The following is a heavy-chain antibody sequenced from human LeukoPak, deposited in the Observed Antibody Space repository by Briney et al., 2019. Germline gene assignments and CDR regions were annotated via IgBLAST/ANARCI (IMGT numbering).Heavy chain of an antibody. Sequence: GGSLRLSCAASGFTFSSYSMNWVRQAPGKGLEWVSYVSNSGTSIYYADSVRGRFTISRDNAKNSLYLQMNSLRAEDTAVYFCASKYCSGSGCSPDFDHWGQGTLVTVSS. CDR1: GFTFSSYS. D-gene: IGHD2-15*01. CDR3: ASKYCSGSGCSPDFDH. CDR2: VSNSGTSI. J-gene: IGHJ4*02. V-gene: IGHV3-48*04.